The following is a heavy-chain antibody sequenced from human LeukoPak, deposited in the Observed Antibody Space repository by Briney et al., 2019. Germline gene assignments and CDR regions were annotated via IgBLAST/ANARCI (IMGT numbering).Heavy chain of an antibody. CDR2: IIPMFGTT. CDR1: GYTFTGYY. J-gene: IGHJ4*02. V-gene: IGHV1-69*13. D-gene: IGHD6-19*01. Sequence: SVKLSCKASGYTFTGYYMHWVRQAPGQGLEWMGGIIPMFGTTNYAQKFQGRVTITADESTSTAYVELSSLRSEDTAIYYCARDTVASLDYWGQGTLVTVSS. CDR3: ARDTVASLDY.